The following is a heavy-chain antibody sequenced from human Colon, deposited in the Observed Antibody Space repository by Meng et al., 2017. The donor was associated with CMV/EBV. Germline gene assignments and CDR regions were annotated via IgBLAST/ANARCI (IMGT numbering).Heavy chain of an antibody. J-gene: IGHJ4*02. Sequence: QTQLQESGPGPVKPAETLSLTCTASGDPISSGSHSWAWFRQPPGKRLEWIGSMYFSGIADYNPSLKSRVTISLHATQKQFSLRLTSVTAADSAVYFCARDLTNKWFYYWGQGTLVTVAS. V-gene: IGHV4-39*07. CDR3: ARDLTNKWFYY. D-gene: IGHD1-26*01. CDR2: MYFSGIA. CDR1: GDPISSGSHS.